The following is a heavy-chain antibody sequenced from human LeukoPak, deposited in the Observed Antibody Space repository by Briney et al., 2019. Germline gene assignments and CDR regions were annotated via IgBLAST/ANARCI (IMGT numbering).Heavy chain of an antibody. J-gene: IGHJ6*02. D-gene: IGHD3-10*01. CDR1: GFTFSSYA. CDR3: AKVSHYGSGSLYYYNGLVV. Sequence: GGSLRLSCAASGFTFSSYAMSWVRQAPGKGLQWVSGISGGGGSTYYADSVKGRFTFSRDNSKNTLYLQMNSLRAEDTAVYYCAKVSHYGSGSLYYYNGLVVWGQGTTVTVSS. CDR2: ISGGGGST. V-gene: IGHV3-23*01.